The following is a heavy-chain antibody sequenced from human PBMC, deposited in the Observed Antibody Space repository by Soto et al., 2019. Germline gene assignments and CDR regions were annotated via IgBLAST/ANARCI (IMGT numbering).Heavy chain of an antibody. D-gene: IGHD3-3*01. Sequence: SETLSLTCTVSGGSISSGGYYWSWIRQHPGKGLEWIGYIYYSGSTYYNPSLKSRVTISVDTSKNQFSLKLSSVTAADTAVYYCARIGGNDFWSGYYSSYYFDYWGQGTLVTVSS. CDR3: ARIGGNDFWSGYYSSYYFDY. CDR1: GGSISSGGYY. J-gene: IGHJ4*02. V-gene: IGHV4-31*03. CDR2: IYYSGST.